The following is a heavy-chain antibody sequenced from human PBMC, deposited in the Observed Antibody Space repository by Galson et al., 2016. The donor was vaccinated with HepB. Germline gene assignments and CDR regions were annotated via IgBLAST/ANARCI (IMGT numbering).Heavy chain of an antibody. V-gene: IGHV1-69*13. J-gene: IGHJ5*02. Sequence: SVKVSCKVSGGTLSNYVITWVRRAPGEGLEWMGGISPTVGTTKFAQKFQGRITITADESTTTAYMELSSLRFEDTATYYCARQYSTDGDYSNWFDPWGPGTLVTVSS. D-gene: IGHD4-17*01. CDR1: GGTLSNYV. CDR3: ARQYSTDGDYSNWFDP. CDR2: ISPTVGTT.